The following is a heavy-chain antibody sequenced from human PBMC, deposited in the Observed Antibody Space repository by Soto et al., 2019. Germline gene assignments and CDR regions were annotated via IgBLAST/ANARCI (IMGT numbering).Heavy chain of an antibody. Sequence: QVPLVQSGAEVKKPGASVKVSCKASGYTFTSYGFSWVRQAPGQGLEWMGRISAYNGNTNYAQKFQGRVTMTTDTSTTTAYMELRSLRSDDTAVYYCARDSWQMREVQHWGQGTLVTVSS. V-gene: IGHV1-18*01. CDR2: ISAYNGNT. CDR1: GYTFTSYG. CDR3: ARDSWQMREVQH. D-gene: IGHD6-13*01. J-gene: IGHJ1*01.